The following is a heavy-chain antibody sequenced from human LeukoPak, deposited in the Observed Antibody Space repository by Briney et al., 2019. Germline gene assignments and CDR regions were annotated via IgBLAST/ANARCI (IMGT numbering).Heavy chain of an antibody. CDR2: IFYTGDS. Sequence: PSETLSLTCTVSGVSSSSSYWRWIRQPPGKGLEWIGYIFYTGDSNHNPSFKSRVSISLDTSKDQISLKLSSVTAADTAVYYCARHRFASPLDSWGQGTLVAVSS. J-gene: IGHJ4*02. CDR3: ARHRFASPLDS. D-gene: IGHD2-21*01. CDR1: GVSSSSSY. V-gene: IGHV4-59*08.